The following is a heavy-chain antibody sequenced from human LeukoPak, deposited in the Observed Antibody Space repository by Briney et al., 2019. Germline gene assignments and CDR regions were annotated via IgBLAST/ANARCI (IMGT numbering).Heavy chain of an antibody. V-gene: IGHV3-30*03. D-gene: IGHD4-17*01. CDR2: ITHDGSNK. CDR3: ARDRFYGDYIDYYFYGMDV. J-gene: IGHJ6*02. Sequence: PGRSLRLSCAASGFTFSSYGMHWVRQAPGKGLEWVAIITHDGSNKYNADSVKGRFTISRDNSKNTLHLQMNSLRAEDTAVYYCARDRFYGDYIDYYFYGMDVRGQGTTVTVSS. CDR1: GFTFSSYG.